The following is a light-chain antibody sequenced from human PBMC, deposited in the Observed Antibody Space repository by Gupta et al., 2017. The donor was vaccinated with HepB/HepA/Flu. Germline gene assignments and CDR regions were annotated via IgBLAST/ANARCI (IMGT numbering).Light chain of an antibody. CDR2: GAS. V-gene: IGKV3-15*01. J-gene: IGKJ4*02. Sequence: IVMTQSPATLSVSPGERVAFSCRASQDVHTNLAWMQQKPGQAPKVLFYGASARATGVPARFIGSGPGTXFTLTIXSLQSENVALNVCQQDNNWPRTLGXGTKVEIK. CDR1: QDVHTN. CDR3: QQDNNWPRT.